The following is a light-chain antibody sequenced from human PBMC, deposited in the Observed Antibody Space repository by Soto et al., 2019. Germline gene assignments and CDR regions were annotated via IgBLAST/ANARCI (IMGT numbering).Light chain of an antibody. CDR1: QSVSNNY. CDR3: QQYSSLWT. J-gene: IGKJ1*01. V-gene: IGKV3-20*01. CDR2: GAS. Sequence: EIALTQSPGTLSLSPGGRATLSCRASQSVSNNYLAWYQQKLGQAPRILIFGASTRATGIPARFSGSGYGPELSLTIKSMEPEDFAVYYCQQYSSLWTFGQGTKLDIK.